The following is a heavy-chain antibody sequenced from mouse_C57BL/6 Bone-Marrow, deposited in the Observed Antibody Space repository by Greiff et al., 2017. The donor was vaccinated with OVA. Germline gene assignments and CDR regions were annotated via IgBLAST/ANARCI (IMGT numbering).Heavy chain of an antibody. CDR1: GFTFSSYG. D-gene: IGHD2-4*01. V-gene: IGHV5-6*01. J-gene: IGHJ4*01. CDR3: AGHIAPYDSFYAMDY. Sequence: EVKLMEPGGDLVKPGGSLKLSCAASGFTFSSYGMSWVRQTPDKRLEWVATISSGGSYTYYPDSVKGRFTISRDNAKNTLYLQMSSLKSEDTAMYYCAGHIAPYDSFYAMDYWGQGTSATVSS. CDR2: ISSGGSYT.